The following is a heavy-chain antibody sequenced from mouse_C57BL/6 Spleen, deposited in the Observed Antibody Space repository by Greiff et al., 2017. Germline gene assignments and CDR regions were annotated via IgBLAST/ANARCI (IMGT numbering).Heavy chain of an antibody. D-gene: IGHD1-1*02. CDR2: IYPGSGST. Sequence: QVQLQQPGAELVKPGASVKMSCKASGYTFTSYWITWVKQRPGQGLEWIGDIYPGSGSTNYNEKFKSKATLTVDTSSSTAYRQLSSLTSENSAVYYGERFLNIILCGAMDYWGQGTSLTVSS. CDR1: GYTFTSYW. CDR3: ERFLNIILCGAMDY. J-gene: IGHJ4*01. V-gene: IGHV1-55*01.